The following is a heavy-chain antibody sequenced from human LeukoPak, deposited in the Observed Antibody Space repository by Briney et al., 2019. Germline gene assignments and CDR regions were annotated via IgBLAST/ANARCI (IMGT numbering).Heavy chain of an antibody. CDR3: ARGRDFDLGTRGWFDY. Sequence: ASVKVSCKASGGTFSSYAISWVRQAPGQGLEWMGGIIPIFGTANYAQKFQGRVTITTDESTSTAYMELSSLRSEDTAVYYCARGRDFDLGTRGWFDYWGQGTLVTVSS. D-gene: IGHD6-19*01. CDR2: IIPIFGTA. CDR1: GGTFSSYA. V-gene: IGHV1-69*05. J-gene: IGHJ4*02.